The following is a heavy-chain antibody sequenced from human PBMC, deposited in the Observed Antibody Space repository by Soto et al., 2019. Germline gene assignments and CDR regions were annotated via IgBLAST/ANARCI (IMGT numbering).Heavy chain of an antibody. D-gene: IGHD6-19*01. CDR2: ISSSSSTI. CDR1: GFTFSSYS. Sequence: PGGSLRLSCAASGFTFSSYSMNWVRQAPGKGLEWVSYISSSSSTIYYADSVKGRFTISRDNAKNSLYLQMNSLRDEDTAVYYCARAHATGGWYYYYYGMDVWGQGTTVTVSS. J-gene: IGHJ6*02. CDR3: ARAHATGGWYYYYYGMDV. V-gene: IGHV3-48*02.